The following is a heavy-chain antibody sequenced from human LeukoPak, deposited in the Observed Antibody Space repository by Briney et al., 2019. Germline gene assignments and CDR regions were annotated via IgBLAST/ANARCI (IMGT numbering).Heavy chain of an antibody. Sequence: GASVKVSCKASGYTFTSYGISWVRQAPGQGLEWMGWINTNSGTPMHAQGFRERFVFSLDTSVNTAYLHISTLQAEDTAVYYCARGSWKDAFDFWGQGTMVTVSS. D-gene: IGHD6-6*01. CDR3: ARGSWKDAFDF. J-gene: IGHJ3*01. CDR2: INTNSGTP. V-gene: IGHV7-4-1*02. CDR1: GYTFTSYG.